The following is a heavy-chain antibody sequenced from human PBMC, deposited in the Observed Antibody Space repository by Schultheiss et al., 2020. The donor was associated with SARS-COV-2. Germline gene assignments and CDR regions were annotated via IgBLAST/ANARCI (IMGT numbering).Heavy chain of an antibody. J-gene: IGHJ6*02. CDR3: TIPDYYDSSPDYYYYGMDV. D-gene: IGHD3-22*01. V-gene: IGHV3-21*04. CDR1: GFTFSSYG. CDR2: ISSSTI. Sequence: GGSLRLSCAASGFTFSSYGMHWVRQAPGKGLEWVSSISSSTIYYGDSVKGRFTISRDNAKNSLYLQMNSLKTEDTAVYYCTIPDYYDSSPDYYYYGMDVWGQGTTVTVSS.